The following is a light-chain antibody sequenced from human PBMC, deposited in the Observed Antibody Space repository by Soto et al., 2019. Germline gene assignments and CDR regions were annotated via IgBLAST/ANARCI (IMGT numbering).Light chain of an antibody. V-gene: IGKV1-27*01. CDR3: QKYSSVIT. Sequence: DIQMTQSPSSLSASVGDRVTITCRASQGISNFLAWYQQKPGKVPKLLISAASTLQSGVPSRFSGSGSGTDFTLTITSFQPEYVATYYCQKYSSVITFGQGTRLEI. CDR1: QGISNF. J-gene: IGKJ5*01. CDR2: AAS.